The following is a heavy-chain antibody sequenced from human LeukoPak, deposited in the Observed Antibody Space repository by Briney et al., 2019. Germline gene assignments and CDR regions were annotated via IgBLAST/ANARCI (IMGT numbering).Heavy chain of an antibody. V-gene: IGHV1-2*02. Sequence: ASVKVSCKASGYTFTGYYMHWMRQAPGQGLEWMGWINPNSGVTNYAQKFQGRVTMTRDTSISTAYMDLTRLTSDDTGVYYCARAVGGSFSTYFDYWGQGTLVTVSS. CDR3: ARAVGGSFSTYFDY. J-gene: IGHJ4*02. CDR2: INPNSGVT. D-gene: IGHD1-26*01. CDR1: GYTFTGYY.